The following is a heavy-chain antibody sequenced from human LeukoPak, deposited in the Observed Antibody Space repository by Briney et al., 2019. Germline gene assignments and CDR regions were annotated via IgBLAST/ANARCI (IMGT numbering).Heavy chain of an antibody. J-gene: IGHJ6*03. D-gene: IGHD4-23*01. CDR3: ARDGAYGGNSAYYYYYYMDV. CDR2: ISSSGSTI. CDR1: GFTFSSYA. Sequence: GGSLRLSCAASGFTFSSYAMHWVRQAPGKGLEWVSYISSSGSTIYYADSVKGRFTISRDNAKNSLYLQMNSLRAEDTAVYYCARDGAYGGNSAYYYYYYMDVWGKGTTVTVSS. V-gene: IGHV3-48*04.